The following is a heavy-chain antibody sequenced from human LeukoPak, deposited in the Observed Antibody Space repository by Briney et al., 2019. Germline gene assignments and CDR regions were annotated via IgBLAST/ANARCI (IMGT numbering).Heavy chain of an antibody. Sequence: GGSLRLSCAASGFTFSNYGIHWVRQAPGKGLEWVAVIWYDESNKYYADSVKGRFTISRDNSKNTVHFQMNSLRAEDTAVYYCARNSLYYYCSESFHLDPWGQATLVTASS. CDR3: ARNSLYYYCSESFHLDP. CDR2: IWYDESNK. D-gene: IGHD3-10*01. CDR1: GFTFSNYG. V-gene: IGHV3-33*01. J-gene: IGHJ5*02.